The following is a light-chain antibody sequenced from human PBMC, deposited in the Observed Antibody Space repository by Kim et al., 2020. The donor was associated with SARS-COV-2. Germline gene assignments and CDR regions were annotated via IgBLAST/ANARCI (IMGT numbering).Light chain of an antibody. CDR3: QQYNNWPFT. Sequence: VCPGERATLTCRASQSVSNNLAWYQQKPGQAPRFLIFDASARAAGIPARFSGSGSGTEFTLTISSLQSEDFAVYYCQQYNNWPFTFGPGTKVDIK. CDR2: DAS. J-gene: IGKJ3*01. V-gene: IGKV3-15*01. CDR1: QSVSNN.